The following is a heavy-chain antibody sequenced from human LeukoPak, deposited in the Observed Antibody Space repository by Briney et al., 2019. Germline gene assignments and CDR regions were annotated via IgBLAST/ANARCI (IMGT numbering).Heavy chain of an antibody. J-gene: IGHJ3*02. CDR1: GGTFGSYT. CDR2: IIPILGIA. V-gene: IGHV1-69*02. D-gene: IGHD3-22*01. Sequence: SVKVSCKASGGTFGSYTISWVRQAPGQGLEWMGRIIPILGIANYAQKFQGRVTITADKPTSTAYMELSSLRSEDTAVYYCARTYYYDSSGYYAFDIWGQGTMVTVSS. CDR3: ARTYYYDSSGYYAFDI.